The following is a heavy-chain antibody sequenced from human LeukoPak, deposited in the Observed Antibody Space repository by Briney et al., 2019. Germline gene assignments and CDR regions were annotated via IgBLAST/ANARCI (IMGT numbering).Heavy chain of an antibody. CDR1: GFTVSSNY. CDR2: IYSGGST. V-gene: IGHV3-66*02. CDR3: ARSLQWPNDY. D-gene: IGHD6-19*01. J-gene: IGHJ4*02. Sequence: GGSLRLSCAASGFTVSSNYMSWVRQAPGKGLEWVSVIYSGGSTYYADSVKGRFTISRDNSKNTLYLQMNSLRAEETAVYYCARSLQWPNDYWGQGTLVTVSS.